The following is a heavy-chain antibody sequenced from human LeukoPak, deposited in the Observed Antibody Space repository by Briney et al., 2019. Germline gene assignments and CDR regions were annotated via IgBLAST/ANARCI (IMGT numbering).Heavy chain of an antibody. D-gene: IGHD3-9*01. J-gene: IGHJ5*02. Sequence: ASVRVSCKASGYTFTSYDINWVRQAPGQGLEWMGWMNPNSGNTGYAQKFQGRVTMTRNTSISTAYMELSSLRSEDTAVYYCARGTSYDILTGYYRNWFDPWGQGTLVTVSS. CDR2: MNPNSGNT. V-gene: IGHV1-8*01. CDR1: GYTFTSYD. CDR3: ARGTSYDILTGYYRNWFDP.